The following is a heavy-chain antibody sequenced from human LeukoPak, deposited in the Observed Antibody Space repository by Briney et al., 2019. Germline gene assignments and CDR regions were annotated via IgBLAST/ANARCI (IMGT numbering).Heavy chain of an antibody. CDR1: GGSISSSSHY. CDR2: IYYSGST. J-gene: IGHJ4*02. V-gene: IGHV4-39*01. Sequence: SETLSLTGTVSGGSISSSSHYWGWIRQPPGKGLEWIGSIYYSGSTYYNPSLKSRVTISVDTSKNQFSLKLSSVTAADTAVYYCARHGIVATTTHFDYWGQGTLVTVSS. D-gene: IGHD5-12*01. CDR3: ARHGIVATTTHFDY.